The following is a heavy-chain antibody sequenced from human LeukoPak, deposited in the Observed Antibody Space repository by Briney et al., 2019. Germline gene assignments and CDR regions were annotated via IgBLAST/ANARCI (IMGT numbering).Heavy chain of an antibody. CDR1: GGSFSGYY. CDR2: INHSGST. J-gene: IGHJ4*02. D-gene: IGHD3-10*01. Sequence: SETLSLTCAVYGGSFSGYYWSWIRQPPGKGLEWIGEINHSGSTNYNPSLKSRVTISVDTSKNQSSLKLSSVTAADTAVYYCARGGPRSRGVIDYWGQGTLVTVSS. V-gene: IGHV4-34*01. CDR3: ARGGPRSRGVIDY.